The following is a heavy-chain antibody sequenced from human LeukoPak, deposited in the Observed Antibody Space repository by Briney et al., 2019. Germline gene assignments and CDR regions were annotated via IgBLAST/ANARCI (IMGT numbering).Heavy chain of an antibody. Sequence: GGSLRLSCAASGFTFSSYSMTWVRQAPGKGLEWVSYISSSSSTIYYADSVKGRFTISRDNAKNSLYLQMNSLRDEDTAVYYCARDSPPNNPFIAAAGTGSYYFDYWGQGTLVTVSS. V-gene: IGHV3-48*02. J-gene: IGHJ4*02. CDR1: GFTFSSYS. CDR3: ARDSPPNNPFIAAAGTGSYYFDY. D-gene: IGHD6-13*01. CDR2: ISSSSSTI.